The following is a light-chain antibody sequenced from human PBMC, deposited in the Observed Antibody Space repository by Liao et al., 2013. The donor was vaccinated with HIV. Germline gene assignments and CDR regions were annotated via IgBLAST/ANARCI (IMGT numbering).Light chain of an antibody. Sequence: SYELTQPPSLSVSPGQTASITCFGDKLGDKYSYWYQQKPGQSPVLVIYSDDKRPSGIPDRFSGSTSGTTVTLTISGAQVEDEADYYCYSAADNNRGVFGGGTKLTVL. CDR2: SDD. J-gene: IGLJ3*02. V-gene: IGLV3-1*01. CDR1: KLGDKY. CDR3: YSAADNNRGV.